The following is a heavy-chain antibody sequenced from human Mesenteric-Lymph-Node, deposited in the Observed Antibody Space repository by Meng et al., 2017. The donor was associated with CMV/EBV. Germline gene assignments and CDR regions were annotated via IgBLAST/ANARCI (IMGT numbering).Heavy chain of an antibody. V-gene: IGHV2-5*01. Sequence: TFSGFSLSTYGVGVGWIRQRPGEALEWLSLIYWNDDKRYSPSLKTRLTITKDTSENQVVLTLTNMDPVDTATYFCAHKGPGRGSDYWGQGTLVTVSS. CDR1: GFSLSTYGVG. D-gene: IGHD3-16*01. CDR2: IYWNDDK. CDR3: AHKGPGRGSDY. J-gene: IGHJ4*02.